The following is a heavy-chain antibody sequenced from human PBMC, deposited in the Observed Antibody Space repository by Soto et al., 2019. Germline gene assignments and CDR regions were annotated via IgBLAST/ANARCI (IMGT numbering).Heavy chain of an antibody. CDR1: GFSLSTSGVG. D-gene: IGHD2-2*01. V-gene: IGHV2-5*02. Sequence: QITLKESGPPLVKPTQTVTLTCTFSGFSLSTSGVGVGWIRQPPGKDLAWLALIYWDDDKRDSPSLKRSLTTTKHTSKNHVVLTMTNMDPVDTATYYCARRRNGPAAFPYYFAYWGQGTLVTVSS. CDR3: ARRRNGPAAFPYYFAY. CDR2: IYWDDDK. J-gene: IGHJ4*02.